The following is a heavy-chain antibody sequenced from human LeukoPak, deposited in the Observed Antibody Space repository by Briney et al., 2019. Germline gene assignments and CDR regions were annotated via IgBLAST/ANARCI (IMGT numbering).Heavy chain of an antibody. Sequence: SVKVSCKASGGTFSSYAISWVRQSPGQGLEWMGGIIPILGTANYAQKFQGRVTLTADESTSTAYMELSSLRSEDTAVDYWARDLGSRDGYNPLNLFDSWGQGTLVTVSS. CDR1: GGTFSSYA. J-gene: IGHJ4*02. V-gene: IGHV1-69*13. CDR3: ARDLGSRDGYNPLNLFDS. CDR2: IIPILGTA. D-gene: IGHD5-24*01.